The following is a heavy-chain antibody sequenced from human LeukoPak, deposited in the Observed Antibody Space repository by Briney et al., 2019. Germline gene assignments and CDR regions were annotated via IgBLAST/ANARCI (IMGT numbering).Heavy chain of an antibody. CDR2: LSGSGITT. J-gene: IGHJ4*02. V-gene: IGHV3-23*01. CDR3: AREGRYCSSTSCSYFDY. CDR1: GFTFSNSA. Sequence: PGGSLRLSCAASGFTFSNSAMSWVRQAPGKGLEWVSTLSGSGITTYYADSVKGRFTISRDNSKNTLYLQMNSLRAEDTAVYYCAREGRYCSSTSCSYFDYWGQGTLVTVSS. D-gene: IGHD2-2*01.